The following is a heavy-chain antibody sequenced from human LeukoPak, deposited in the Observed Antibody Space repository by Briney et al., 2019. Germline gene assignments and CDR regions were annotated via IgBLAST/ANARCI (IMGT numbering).Heavy chain of an antibody. J-gene: IGHJ4*02. D-gene: IGHD3-22*01. V-gene: IGHV3-69-1*01. CDR3: VRDGFYSDTSGYPFGY. Sequence: GGSLRLSCAASGFTFSTYSMSWVRRAPGKGLEWVSCITSSNYMYYADSVKGRFTISRDNAKNSLYLQMNSLRAEDTAVYYCVRDGFYSDTSGYPFGYWGQGTLVTVSS. CDR2: ITSSNYM. CDR1: GFTFSTYS.